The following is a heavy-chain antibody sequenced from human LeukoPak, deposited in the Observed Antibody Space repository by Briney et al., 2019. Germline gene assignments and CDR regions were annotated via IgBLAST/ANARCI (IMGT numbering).Heavy chain of an antibody. CDR3: AKDLYYDSSGYLPYHFDY. D-gene: IGHD3-22*01. CDR1: GFTFTTYA. Sequence: GGSPRLSCAASGFTFTTYAMSWVRQAPGEGLEWVSAISGSGGATYYADSVKGRFTISRDNSKNTLYMQMNSLRAEDTAVYYCAKDLYYDSSGYLPYHFDYWGQGTLVTVSS. CDR2: ISGSGGAT. V-gene: IGHV3-23*01. J-gene: IGHJ4*02.